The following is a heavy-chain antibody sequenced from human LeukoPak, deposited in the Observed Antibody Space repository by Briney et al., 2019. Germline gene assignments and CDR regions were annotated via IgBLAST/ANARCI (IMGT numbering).Heavy chain of an antibody. CDR1: GYTFTSYA. CDR2: INAGNGNT. V-gene: IGHV1-3*01. Sequence: GASVKVSCKASGYTFTSYAMHWVRQAPGQRLEWMGWINAGNGNTKYSQKFQGRVTITRDTSASTAYMELSSLRSEDTAVYYRARGGMPAGWFDPWGQGTLVTVSS. D-gene: IGHD2-2*01. J-gene: IGHJ5*02. CDR3: ARGGMPAGWFDP.